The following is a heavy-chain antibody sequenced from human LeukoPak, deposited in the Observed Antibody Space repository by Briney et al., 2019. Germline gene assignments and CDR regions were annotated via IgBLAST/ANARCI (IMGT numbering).Heavy chain of an antibody. CDR2: ISGSGGST. D-gene: IGHD2-15*01. CDR1: GFTFSTYG. CDR3: AKSVGYCGGGSCYGFDH. V-gene: IGHV3-23*01. J-gene: IGHJ4*02. Sequence: GGPLRLSCAASGFTFSTYGMSWVRQAPGKGLEWVSAISGSGGSTYYADSVKGRFTISRDNSKNTLYLQMKSLRAEDTAVYYCAKSVGYCGGGSCYGFDHWGQGTLVTVSS.